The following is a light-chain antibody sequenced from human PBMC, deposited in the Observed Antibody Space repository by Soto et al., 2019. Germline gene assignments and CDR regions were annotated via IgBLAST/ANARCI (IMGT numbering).Light chain of an antibody. J-gene: IGLJ1*01. CDR3: CSYASSSTYV. CDR1: SSDVGNYNL. CDR2: EGS. Sequence: QSALTQPASVSGSPGQSITISCTGTSSDVGNYNLVSWYQHDLGKAPKLLMYEGSKRPSGVSDRFYGSKSDNTASLTISGLQAEDEADYYCCSYASSSTYVFGTGTKLTVL. V-gene: IGLV2-23*01.